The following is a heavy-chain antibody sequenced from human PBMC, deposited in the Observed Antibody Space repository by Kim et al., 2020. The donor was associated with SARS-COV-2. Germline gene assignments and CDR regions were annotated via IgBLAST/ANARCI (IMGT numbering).Heavy chain of an antibody. CDR3: ARGYCSGGSCYAGENWFDP. J-gene: IGHJ5*02. V-gene: IGHV3-7*04. Sequence: KGRFTNSRDNAKNSLYLQMNSLGAEDTAVYYCARGYCSGGSCYAGENWFDPWGQGTLVTVSS. D-gene: IGHD2-15*01.